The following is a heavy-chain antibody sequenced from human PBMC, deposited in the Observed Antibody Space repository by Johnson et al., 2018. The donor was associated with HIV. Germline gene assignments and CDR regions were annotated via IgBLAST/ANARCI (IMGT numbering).Heavy chain of an antibody. D-gene: IGHD6-19*01. Sequence: QVQLVESGGGLVQPGGSLRLSCAASGFIFSDSYMTWIRKAPGKGLELVSYISSRGTTIYDADSVRGRFTISRDNAKKSLYLQMTSLRAEDTAVYYCEKGSSGWYDWDDAFDIWGQGTMVTVSS. J-gene: IGHJ3*02. CDR2: ISSRGTTI. V-gene: IGHV3-11*01. CDR1: GFIFSDSY. CDR3: EKGSSGWYDWDDAFDI.